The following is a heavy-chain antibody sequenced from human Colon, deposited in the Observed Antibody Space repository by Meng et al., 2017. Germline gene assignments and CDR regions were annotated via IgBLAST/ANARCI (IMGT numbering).Heavy chain of an antibody. CDR3: AGGSNYYGSGSSYYYYYGMDV. CDR1: GYTFTGYY. J-gene: IGHJ6*02. D-gene: IGHD3-10*01. Sequence: ASVKVSCKASGYTFTGYYMHWVRQAPGQGLEWMGRINPNSGGTNYAQKFQGRVTMTRDTSISTAYMELSRLRSDDTAVYYCAGGSNYYGSGSSYYYYYGMDVWGQGTTVTVSS. CDR2: INPNSGGT. V-gene: IGHV1-2*06.